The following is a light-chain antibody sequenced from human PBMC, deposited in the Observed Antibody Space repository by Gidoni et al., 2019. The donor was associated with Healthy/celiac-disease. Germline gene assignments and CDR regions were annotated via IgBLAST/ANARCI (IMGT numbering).Light chain of an antibody. Sequence: QSALTQPASVSGSPGQSITISCTGTSSDVGGYNYVSWYQQHPGKAHKLMIYDVSNRPSGVSNRFSGSKSGNTASLTISGLQAEDEADYDCSSYTSSSTQVFGGGTKLTVL. CDR1: SSDVGGYNY. J-gene: IGLJ3*02. CDR2: DVS. CDR3: SSYTSSSTQV. V-gene: IGLV2-14*01.